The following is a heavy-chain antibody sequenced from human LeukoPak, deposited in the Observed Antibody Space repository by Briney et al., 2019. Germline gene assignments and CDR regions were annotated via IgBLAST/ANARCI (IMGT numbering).Heavy chain of an antibody. D-gene: IGHD2-15*01. CDR3: ARASDATYYYYYGMDV. CDR1: GYTFTSYG. CDR2: IIPIFGTA. J-gene: IGHJ6*02. Sequence: ASVKVSCKASGYTFTSYGISWVRQAPGQGLEWMGGIIPIFGTANYAQKFQGRVTITADESTSTAYMELSSLRSEDTAVYYCARASDATYYYYYGMDVWGQGTTVTVSS. V-gene: IGHV1-69*13.